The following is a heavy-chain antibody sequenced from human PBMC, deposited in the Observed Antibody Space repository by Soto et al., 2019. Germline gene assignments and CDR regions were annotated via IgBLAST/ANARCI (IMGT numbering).Heavy chain of an antibody. CDR1: GFTFDDYA. D-gene: IGHD2-15*01. V-gene: IGHV3-9*01. CDR2: ISWNSGSI. Sequence: SLRLSCAASGFTFDDYAMHWVRQAPGKGLEWVSGISWNSGSIGYADSVKGRFTISRDNAKNSLYLQMNSLRAEDSALYYCAKDMDSFDGMDVWGQGTTVTVSS. J-gene: IGHJ6*02. CDR3: AKDMDSFDGMDV.